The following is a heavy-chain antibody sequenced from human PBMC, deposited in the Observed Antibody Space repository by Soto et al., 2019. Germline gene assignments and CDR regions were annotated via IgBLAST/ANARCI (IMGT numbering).Heavy chain of an antibody. CDR1: GGSISSYY. J-gene: IGHJ5*02. V-gene: IGHV4-59*01. CDR2: IYYSGST. D-gene: IGHD3-3*01. Sequence: PSETLSLTCTVSGGSISSYYWSWIRQPPGKGLEWIGYIYYSGSTKYNPSLKSRVTISVDRSRNHFSLNLRSVTTADTALYYCARDTSYDFWSGYVGFDPWGQGTLVTVSS. CDR3: ARDTSYDFWSGYVGFDP.